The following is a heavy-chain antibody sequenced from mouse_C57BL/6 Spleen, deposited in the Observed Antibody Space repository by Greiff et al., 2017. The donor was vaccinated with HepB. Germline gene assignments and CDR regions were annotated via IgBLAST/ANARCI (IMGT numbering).Heavy chain of an antibody. Sequence: VQLQQSGPVLVKPGASVKMSCKASGYTFTDYYMNWVKQSHGKSLEWIGVINPYNGGTSYNQKFKGKATLTDDKSSSTAYMELNSLTSEDSAVYYCASTTVVVFDYWGQGTTLTVSS. D-gene: IGHD1-1*01. V-gene: IGHV1-19*01. J-gene: IGHJ2*01. CDR2: INPYNGGT. CDR3: ASTTVVVFDY. CDR1: GYTFTDYY.